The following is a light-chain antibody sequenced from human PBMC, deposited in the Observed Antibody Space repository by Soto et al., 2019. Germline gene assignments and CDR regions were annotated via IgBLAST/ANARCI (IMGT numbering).Light chain of an antibody. V-gene: IGLV2-8*01. CDR2: EVS. CDR3: SSYAGSNNVV. Sequence: QSALTQPPSASGSPGQSVTISCTGTSSDVGGYNYVSWYQQHPGKAPKLMIYEVSKRPSGVPDRISGSKSGNTASLTVSGLQAEDAADYYCSSYAGSNNVVFGGGTKLTVL. J-gene: IGLJ2*01. CDR1: SSDVGGYNY.